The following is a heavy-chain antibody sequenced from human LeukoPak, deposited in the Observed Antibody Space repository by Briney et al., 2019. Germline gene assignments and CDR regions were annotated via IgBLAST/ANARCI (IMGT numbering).Heavy chain of an antibody. D-gene: IGHD3-9*01. V-gene: IGHV3-21*01. CDR1: GFTLNSYS. CDR3: ARTYYDILTGYNPYFDY. CDR2: ISGSNSYI. Sequence: GGSLRLSCAASGFTLNSYSMNWVRQAPGKGLEWVSSISGSNSYIYSADSVKGRFTISRDNAKNFLYLQMNSLRAEDTAVYYCARTYYDILTGYNPYFDYWGQGILVTVSS. J-gene: IGHJ4*02.